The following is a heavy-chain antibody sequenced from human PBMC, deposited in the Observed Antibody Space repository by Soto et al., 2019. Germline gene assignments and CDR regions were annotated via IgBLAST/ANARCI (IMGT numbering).Heavy chain of an antibody. D-gene: IGHD2-2*01. V-gene: IGHV1-18*01. CDR2: ISAYNGNT. J-gene: IGHJ5*02. CDR1: GYTFTSYG. CDR3: AGNGGYCSSTSCRKNAVNWFDP. Sequence: QVQLVQSGAEVKKPGASVKVSCKASGYTFTSYGISWVRQAPGQGLEWMGWISAYNGNTNYAQKLQGRVTMTTDTSTSTAYMELRSLRSDDTAVYYCAGNGGYCSSTSCRKNAVNWFDPWGQGTLVTVSS.